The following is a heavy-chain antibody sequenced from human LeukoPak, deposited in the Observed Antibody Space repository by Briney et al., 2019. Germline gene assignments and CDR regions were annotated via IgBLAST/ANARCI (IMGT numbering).Heavy chain of an antibody. Sequence: PGRSLRLSCTAPGFTFGDYAMSWFRQAPGNGLEWVGFIRSKAYGGTTEYAASVKGRFTISRDDSKSIAYLQMNSLKTEDTAVYFCTSDWGPLWFGELLSFDYWGQGTLVTVSS. CDR2: IRSKAYGGTT. V-gene: IGHV3-49*03. J-gene: IGHJ4*02. CDR1: GFTFGDYA. D-gene: IGHD3-10*01. CDR3: TSDWGPLWFGELLSFDY.